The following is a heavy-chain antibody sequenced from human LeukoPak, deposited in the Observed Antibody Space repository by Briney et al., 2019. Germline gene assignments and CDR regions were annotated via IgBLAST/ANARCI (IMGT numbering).Heavy chain of an antibody. CDR1: GFSLSTSGMC. CDR3: ARIRVYSSSRGRNNYYSMDV. CDR2: IAWDDDK. J-gene: IGHJ6*02. V-gene: IGHV2-70*01. Sequence: ESGPALVKPTQTLTLTCTFSGFSLSTSGMCVSWIRQPPGKALEWLALIAWDDDKYYSTSLKTRLTISKDTSKNQVVLTMTNMDPVATATYYCARIRVYSSSRGRNNYYSMDVWGQGTTVTASS. D-gene: IGHD6-13*01.